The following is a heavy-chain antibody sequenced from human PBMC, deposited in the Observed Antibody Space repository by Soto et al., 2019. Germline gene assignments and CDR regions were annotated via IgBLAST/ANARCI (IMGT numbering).Heavy chain of an antibody. CDR1: GFKISSSS. CDR2: ISYDGSNK. J-gene: IGHJ6*02. D-gene: IGHD1-26*01. V-gene: IGHV3-30*18. Sequence: PGGSLRLSCAAFGFKISSSSMNWVRQAPGRGLEWVAVISYDGSNKYYADSVKGRFTISRDNSKNTLYLQMNSLRAEDTAVYYCAKRYIDYYYYYGMDVWGQGTTVTVSS. CDR3: AKRYIDYYYYYGMDV.